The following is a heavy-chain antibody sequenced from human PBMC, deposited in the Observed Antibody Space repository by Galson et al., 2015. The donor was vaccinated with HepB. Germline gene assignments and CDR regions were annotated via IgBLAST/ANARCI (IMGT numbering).Heavy chain of an antibody. D-gene: IGHD5-18*01. CDR1: GFTFSTYS. J-gene: IGHJ4*02. V-gene: IGHV3-48*02. Sequence: FLRLSCAASGFTFSTYSMNWVRQAPGKGLEWIAYISRGGGTMYYADSVKGRFTISRDNAKNSLYLQMNSLRDEDTAVYFCARDLGGYSNGYGHYDSWGQGTLVIVSS. CDR3: ARDLGGYSNGYGHYDS. CDR2: ISRGGGTM.